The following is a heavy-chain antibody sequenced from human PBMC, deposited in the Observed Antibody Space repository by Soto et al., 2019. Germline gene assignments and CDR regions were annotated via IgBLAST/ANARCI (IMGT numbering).Heavy chain of an antibody. CDR3: ARGLGYCSSTSCYYFDY. D-gene: IGHD2-2*01. CDR2: INHSGST. V-gene: IGHV4-34*01. J-gene: IGHJ4*02. Sequence: SETQSLTCAVYGGSFSGYYWSWIRQPPGKGLEWIGEINHSGSTNYNPSLKSRVTISVDTSKNQFSLKLSSVTAADTAVYYCARGLGYCSSTSCYYFDYWGQGTLVTVSS. CDR1: GGSFSGYY.